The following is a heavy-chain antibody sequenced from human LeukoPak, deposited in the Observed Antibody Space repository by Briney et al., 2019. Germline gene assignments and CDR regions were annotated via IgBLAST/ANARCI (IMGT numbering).Heavy chain of an antibody. J-gene: IGHJ5*02. Sequence: SETLSLTCAVYGGSFSGYYWSWIRQPPGKGLEWIGEINHSGSTNYNPSLKSRVTISVDTSKNQFSLKLSSVTAADTAVYYCARGPAYYYDSSGYYYFDPWGQGTLVTVSS. CDR3: ARGPAYYYDSSGYYYFDP. CDR1: GGSFSGYY. D-gene: IGHD3-22*01. V-gene: IGHV4-34*01. CDR2: INHSGST.